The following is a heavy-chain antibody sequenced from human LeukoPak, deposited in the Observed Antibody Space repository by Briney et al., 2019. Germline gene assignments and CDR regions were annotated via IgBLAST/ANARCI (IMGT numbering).Heavy chain of an antibody. CDR1: GGSISSYY. J-gene: IGHJ4*02. CDR3: ARDNTAEVPAALDYFDY. Sequence: SETLSLTCTVSGGSISSYYWSWIRQPAGKGLEWIGRIYTSGSTNYNPSLKSRVTMSVDTSKNQFSLKLSSVTAADTAVYYSARDNTAEVPAALDYFDYWGQGTLVTVSS. V-gene: IGHV4-4*07. D-gene: IGHD2-2*01. CDR2: IYTSGST.